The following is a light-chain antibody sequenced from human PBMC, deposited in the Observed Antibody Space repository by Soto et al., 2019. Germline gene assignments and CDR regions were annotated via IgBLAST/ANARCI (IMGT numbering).Light chain of an antibody. CDR3: SSYINVNSNWV. CDR2: DVS. V-gene: IGLV2-14*03. J-gene: IGLJ3*02. CDR1: SSDIGAYNY. Sequence: QSVLTQPASVSGSPGQSITISCTGTSSDIGAYNYVSWYQQHPGKAPKLVIYDVSNRPSGISNRFSGSKSGNTASLTISGLQAEDEADYYCSSYINVNSNWVFGGGTQLTVL.